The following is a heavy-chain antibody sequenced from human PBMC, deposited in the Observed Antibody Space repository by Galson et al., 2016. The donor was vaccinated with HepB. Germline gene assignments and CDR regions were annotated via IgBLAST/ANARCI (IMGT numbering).Heavy chain of an antibody. V-gene: IGHV2-70*11. CDR2: IDWDNNE. J-gene: IGHJ3*01. D-gene: IGHD2-15*01. Sequence: PALVKPTQTLTLTCTFSGFSLRTNGMCVSWIRQPPGKALEWLARIDWDNNEYRSPSLRTRLTISKDTSKNQVVLPMTNLDPEDTATYYCARTPRYGRGVGSDGFDVWGQVTMVTVSS. CDR1: GFSLRTNGMC. CDR3: ARTPRYGRGVGSDGFDV.